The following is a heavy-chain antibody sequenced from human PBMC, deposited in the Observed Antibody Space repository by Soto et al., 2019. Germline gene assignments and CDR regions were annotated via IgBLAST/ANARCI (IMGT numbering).Heavy chain of an antibody. CDR1: GFTFSSYS. Sequence: EVQLVESGGGLVKPGESLRLSCAASGFTFSSYSMNWVRQAPGKGLEWVSSIDSSSSYIYYADSLKGRFTISRDNAKNSLSLQMNSLGAEDTAMYYCARGVWAYWAGDCGRPEDLQHWGQGTLVTVSS. CDR2: IDSSSSYI. CDR3: ARGVWAYWAGDCGRPEDLQH. J-gene: IGHJ1*01. V-gene: IGHV3-21*01. D-gene: IGHD2-21*02.